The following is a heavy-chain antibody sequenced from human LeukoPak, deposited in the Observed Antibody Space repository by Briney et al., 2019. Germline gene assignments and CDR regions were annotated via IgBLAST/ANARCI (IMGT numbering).Heavy chain of an antibody. CDR2: INHSGST. CDR3: ARVGYGDYYFDY. J-gene: IGHJ4*02. CDR1: GGSFSGYY. V-gene: IGHV4-34*01. D-gene: IGHD4-17*01. Sequence: SETLSLTCAVYGGSFSGYYWSWIRQPPGKGLEWIGEINHSGSTNYNPSLKSRVTISVDTSKNRFSLKLSSVTAADTAVYYCARVGYGDYYFDYWGQGTLVTVSS.